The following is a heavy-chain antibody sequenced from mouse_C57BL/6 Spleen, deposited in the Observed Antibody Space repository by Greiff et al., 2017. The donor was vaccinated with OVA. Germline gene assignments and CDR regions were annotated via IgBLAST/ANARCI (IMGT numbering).Heavy chain of an antibody. J-gene: IGHJ2*01. CDR3: ARGGLLFPDY. CDR1: GFTFSDYG. CDR2: ISSGSRNI. V-gene: IGHV5-17*01. D-gene: IGHD2-1*01. Sequence: EVHLVESGGGLVKPGGSLKLSCAASGFTFSDYGMHWVRQAPEKGLEWVAYISSGSRNIYYADTVKGRFTISRDNAKYTLFLQMTSLRSEDTAMYYCARGGLLFPDYWGQGTTLTVSS.